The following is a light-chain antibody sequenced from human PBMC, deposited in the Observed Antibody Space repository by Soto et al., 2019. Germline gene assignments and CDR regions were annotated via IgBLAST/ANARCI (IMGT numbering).Light chain of an antibody. J-gene: IGKJ1*01. CDR2: KAS. CDR1: QSVSNW. V-gene: IGKV1-5*03. CDR3: QHYNSYSEA. Sequence: GGRVIITCRASQSVSNWLAWYQQKPGKAPNLLIDKASSLKSGVPSRFSGSGSGTEFTLTISSLQPDDFATYYCQHYNSYSEAFGQGTKVDIK.